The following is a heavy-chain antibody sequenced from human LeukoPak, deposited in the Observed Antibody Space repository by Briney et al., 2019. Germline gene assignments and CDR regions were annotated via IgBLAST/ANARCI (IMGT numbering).Heavy chain of an antibody. J-gene: IGHJ4*02. Sequence: GGSLRLSCAASGFTFSRYWMHWVRHTPGRGLVWVSRINSDGSSTRYADSVKGRFTISRDNAKNTLDLQMSSLRAEDTAVYYCARVDCSGGSCYFDYWGQGTLVTVSS. CDR3: ARVDCSGGSCYFDY. D-gene: IGHD2-15*01. V-gene: IGHV3-74*01. CDR1: GFTFSRYW. CDR2: INSDGSST.